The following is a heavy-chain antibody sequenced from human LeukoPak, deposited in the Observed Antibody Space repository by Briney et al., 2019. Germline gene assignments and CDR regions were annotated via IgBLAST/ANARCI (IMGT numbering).Heavy chain of an antibody. V-gene: IGHV4-38-2*01. CDR3: ASPRGYYDSSGYLSNWFDP. CDR1: GYSISSGYY. CDR2: IYHSGST. D-gene: IGHD3-22*01. Sequence: KPSETLSLTCAVSGYSISSGYYWGWIRQPPGKGLEWIGSIYHSGSTYYNPSLKSRVTISVDTSKNQFSLKLSSVTAADTAVYYCASPRGYYDSSGYLSNWFDPWGQGTLVTVSS. J-gene: IGHJ5*02.